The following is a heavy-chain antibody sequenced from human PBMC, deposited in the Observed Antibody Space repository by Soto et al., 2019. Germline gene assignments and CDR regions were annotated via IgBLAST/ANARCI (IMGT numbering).Heavy chain of an antibody. V-gene: IGHV3-15*01. D-gene: IGHD2-15*01. CDR3: TTDGKYCSGGSCYSQLWN. CDR2: IKSNTDGGTT. CDR1: GFTFSNAL. Sequence: EVQLVETGGGLVKPGGSLRLSCAASGFTFSNALMSWVRQATGKGLEWVGRIKSNTDGGTTDYAAPVKGRFTISRDDSKNTLYLQMNSLKTEDTAMYYCTTDGKYCSGGSCYSQLWNWGQGTLVTVSS. J-gene: IGHJ4*02.